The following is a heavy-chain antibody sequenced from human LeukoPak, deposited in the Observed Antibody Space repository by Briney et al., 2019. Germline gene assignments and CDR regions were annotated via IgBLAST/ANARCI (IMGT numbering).Heavy chain of an antibody. J-gene: IGHJ3*02. Sequence: PSETLSLTCTVSGGSISSYYWSWIRQPPGKGLEWIGYIYYSGGTNYNPSLKSRVTISVDTSKNQFSLKLSSVTAADTAVYYCASLLLWFGDDAFDIWGQGTMVTVSS. V-gene: IGHV4-59*01. D-gene: IGHD3-10*01. CDR1: GGSISSYY. CDR3: ASLLLWFGDDAFDI. CDR2: IYYSGGT.